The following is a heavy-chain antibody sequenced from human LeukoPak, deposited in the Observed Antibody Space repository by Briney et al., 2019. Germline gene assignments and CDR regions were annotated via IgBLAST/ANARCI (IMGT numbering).Heavy chain of an antibody. CDR1: GFTFSSYA. Sequence: GGSLRLSCAASGFTFSSYAMHGVRQAPGKGLEWVAVISYDGSNKYYADSMKGRFTISRDNSKNTLYLQMNSLRAEDTAVYYCARDTLGAYYYDSSGYYDYWGQGTLVTVSS. CDR2: ISYDGSNK. CDR3: ARDTLGAYYYDSSGYYDY. J-gene: IGHJ4*02. V-gene: IGHV3-30-3*01. D-gene: IGHD3-22*01.